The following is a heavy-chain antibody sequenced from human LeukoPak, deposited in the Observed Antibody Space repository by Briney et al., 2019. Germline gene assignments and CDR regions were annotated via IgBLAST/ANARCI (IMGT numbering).Heavy chain of an antibody. CDR2: MNPNSGNT. V-gene: IGHV1-8*01. D-gene: IGHD6-6*01. CDR1: GYTFTSYD. J-gene: IGHJ4*02. CDR3: ARGTRTVYSSSSEFDY. Sequence: ASVKVSCKASGYTFTSYDINWVRQATGQGLEWRGWMNPNSGNTGYAQKFQGRVTMTRNTSISTAYMELSSLRSEDTAVYYCARGTRTVYSSSSEFDYWGQGTLVTVSS.